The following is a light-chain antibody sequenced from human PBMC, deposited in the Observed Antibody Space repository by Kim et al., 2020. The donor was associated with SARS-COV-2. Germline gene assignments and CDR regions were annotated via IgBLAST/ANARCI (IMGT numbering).Light chain of an antibody. CDR2: GAT. V-gene: IGKV3-20*01. CDR3: QQYVISPWT. CDR1: QSIRAGY. J-gene: IGKJ1*01. Sequence: SPGEGATLSCRASQSIRAGYLAWYQQKPGQPPRLLIYGATSRATGIPDRFSGSGSGTDFTLTISRLEPEDFAVYHCQQYVISPWTFGQGTKVDIK.